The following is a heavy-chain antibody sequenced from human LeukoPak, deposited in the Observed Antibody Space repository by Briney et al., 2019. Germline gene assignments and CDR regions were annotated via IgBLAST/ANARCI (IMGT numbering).Heavy chain of an antibody. D-gene: IGHD6-6*01. Sequence: PGGSLRLSCAASGFTFSSYAMSWVRQAPGKGLEWVSAISGSGGSTYYADSVKGRFTISRDNSKNTLYLQKNSLRAEDTAVYYCAKALAAIFGSSSGRVAPPDYWGQGTLVTVSS. CDR3: AKALAAIFGSSSGRVAPPDY. CDR2: ISGSGGST. V-gene: IGHV3-23*01. J-gene: IGHJ4*02. CDR1: GFTFSSYA.